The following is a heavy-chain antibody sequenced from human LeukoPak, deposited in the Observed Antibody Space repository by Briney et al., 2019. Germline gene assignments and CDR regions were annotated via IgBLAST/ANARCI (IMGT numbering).Heavy chain of an antibody. Sequence: ASVKVSRKASGYTFTSYGISWVRQAPGQGLEWMGWISAYNGNTNYAQKLQGRVTMTTDTSTSTAYMELRSLRSDDTAVYYCARDADYYSNFPFDYWGQGTLVTVSS. J-gene: IGHJ4*02. CDR1: GYTFTSYG. CDR3: ARDADYYSNFPFDY. D-gene: IGHD4-11*01. V-gene: IGHV1-18*01. CDR2: ISAYNGNT.